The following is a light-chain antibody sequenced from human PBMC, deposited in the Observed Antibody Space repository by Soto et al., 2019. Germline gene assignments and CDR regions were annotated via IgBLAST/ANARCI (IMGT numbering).Light chain of an antibody. CDR3: QVWDSSSDHVV. CDR2: YAS. CDR1: NIGSKS. V-gene: IGLV3-21*04. Sequence: SYELTQPPSVSVAPGKTARITCGGNNIGSKSVHWYRQKPGQAPVLVIYYASDRPSGIPERFSGSNSGNTATLTISRVEAGDEADYYCQVWDSSSDHVVFGGGTTLTVL. J-gene: IGLJ2*01.